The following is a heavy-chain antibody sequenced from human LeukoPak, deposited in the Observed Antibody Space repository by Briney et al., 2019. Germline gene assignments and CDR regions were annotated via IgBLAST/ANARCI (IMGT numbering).Heavy chain of an antibody. Sequence: GASVNVSFTASGYTFTSYGISWVRQAPGQGLEWMGWISAYNGNTNYAQKLQGRVTMTTDTSTSTAYMELRSLRSDDTAVYYCARFLYCSSTSCYFHFDYWGQGTLVTVSS. CDR1: GYTFTSYG. V-gene: IGHV1-18*01. CDR3: ARFLYCSSTSCYFHFDY. J-gene: IGHJ4*02. CDR2: ISAYNGNT. D-gene: IGHD2-2*01.